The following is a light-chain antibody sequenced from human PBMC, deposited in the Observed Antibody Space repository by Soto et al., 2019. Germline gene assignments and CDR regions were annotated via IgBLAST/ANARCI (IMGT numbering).Light chain of an antibody. V-gene: IGLV2-8*01. J-gene: IGLJ2*01. Sequence: QSVLTQPPSASGSPGQSVIISCTGTSSDVGGYNYVSWYQQHPAKAPKLMIYEVSKRPSGVPDRFSGSKSGNTASLTVSGLQAEDEADYFCTSYAGSNNYVVFGGGTQLTVL. CDR2: EVS. CDR1: SSDVGGYNY. CDR3: TSYAGSNNYVV.